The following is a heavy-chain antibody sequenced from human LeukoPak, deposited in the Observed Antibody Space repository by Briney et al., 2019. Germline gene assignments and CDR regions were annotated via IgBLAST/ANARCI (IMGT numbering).Heavy chain of an antibody. CDR1: GFTFSSNA. CDR3: AKDGIVDTAMVNWFDP. Sequence: PGGSLRLSCAASGFTFSSNAMSWVRQAPGKGLEWVSAISGSGGSTYYADSVKGRFTISRDNSKNTLYLQMNSLRAEDTAVYYCAKDGIVDTAMVNWFDPWGQGTLVTVSS. J-gene: IGHJ5*02. V-gene: IGHV3-23*01. D-gene: IGHD5-18*01. CDR2: ISGSGGST.